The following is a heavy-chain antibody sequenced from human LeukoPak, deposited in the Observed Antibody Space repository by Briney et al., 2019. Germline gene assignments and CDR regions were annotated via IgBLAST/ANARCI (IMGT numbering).Heavy chain of an antibody. CDR3: VKDRYSSGLYGGNVLYL. D-gene: IGHD6-19*01. J-gene: IGHJ6*04. Sequence: PGGSLRHSCAESGFTLIGNVMSWVRQAPGKRLEWVSAISNSGDSTYYADPVKGRFTISRDNSKKTLYLQMNSLRVEDTAVYHCVKDRYSSGLYGGNVLYLWGRGIMVSVSS. CDR1: GFTLIGNV. CDR2: ISNSGDST. V-gene: IGHV3-23*01.